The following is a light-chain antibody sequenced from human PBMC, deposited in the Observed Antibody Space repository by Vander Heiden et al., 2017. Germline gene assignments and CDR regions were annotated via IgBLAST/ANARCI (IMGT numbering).Light chain of an antibody. CDR3: QLSYSTPVT. J-gene: IGKJ2*01. CDR2: AAS. Sequence: DIQVSQAPSTVSASVGDRVTITCRASQSISSYLNSYQQRPWKAPKLLIYAASSLQSGVPSRFSGTVSGTDFTLTIIRLHPEDFATYYCQLSYSTPVTFGQWTKLEIK. CDR1: QSISSY. V-gene: IGKV1-39*01.